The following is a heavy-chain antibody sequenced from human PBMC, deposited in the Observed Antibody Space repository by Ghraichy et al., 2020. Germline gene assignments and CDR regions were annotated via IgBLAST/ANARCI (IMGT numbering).Heavy chain of an antibody. D-gene: IGHD2-2*01. V-gene: IGHV3-48*04. J-gene: IGHJ4*02. Sequence: GGSLRLSCAASGFTFSSYSMNWVRQAPGKGLEWVSYISSSSSTIYYADSVKGRFTISRDNAKNSLYLQMNSLRAEDTAVYYCARVEQLPAANYFDYWGQGTLVTVSS. CDR3: ARVEQLPAANYFDY. CDR1: GFTFSSYS. CDR2: ISSSSSTI.